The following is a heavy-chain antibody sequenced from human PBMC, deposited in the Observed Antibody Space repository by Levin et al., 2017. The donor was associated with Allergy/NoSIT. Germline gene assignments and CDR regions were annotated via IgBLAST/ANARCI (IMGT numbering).Heavy chain of an antibody. J-gene: IGHJ4*02. CDR1: GFSLSNAW. CDR2: ITSKTDGAAT. V-gene: IGHV3-15*01. D-gene: IGHD6-19*01. Sequence: GGSLRLSCAASGFSLSNAWMNWVRQAPGKGLEWVGRITSKTDGAATDYAAPVKGSFTISRDDSTNTLYLQMNSLNVEDTAVYFCATQFQWWGQGTLVTVSS. CDR3: ATQFQW.